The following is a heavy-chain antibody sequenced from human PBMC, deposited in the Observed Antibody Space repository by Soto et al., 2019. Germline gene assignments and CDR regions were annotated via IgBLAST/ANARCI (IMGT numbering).Heavy chain of an antibody. CDR2: IYYSGST. CDR1: GGSISSYY. Sequence: PSETLSLTCTVSGGSISSYYWSWIRQPPGKGLEWIGYIYYSGSTNYNPSLKSRVTISVDTSKNQFSLKLSSVTAADTAVYYCARNPSPIAVADYWGQGTLVTVSS. V-gene: IGHV4-59*12. CDR3: ARNPSPIAVADY. J-gene: IGHJ4*02. D-gene: IGHD6-19*01.